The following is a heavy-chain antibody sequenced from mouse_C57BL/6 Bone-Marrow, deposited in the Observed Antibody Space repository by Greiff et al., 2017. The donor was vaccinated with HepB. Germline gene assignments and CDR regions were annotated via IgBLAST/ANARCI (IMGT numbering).Heavy chain of an antibody. CDR1: GYAFSSSW. CDR2: IYPGDGDT. CDR3: ARLPYYYGSSPFAY. V-gene: IGHV1-82*01. D-gene: IGHD1-1*01. Sequence: QVQLQQSGPELVKPGASVKISCKASGYAFSSSWMNWVKQRPGKGLEWIGRIYPGDGDTNYNGKFKGKATLTADKSSSTAYMQLSSLTSEDSAVYFCARLPYYYGSSPFAYWGQGTLVTVSA. J-gene: IGHJ3*01.